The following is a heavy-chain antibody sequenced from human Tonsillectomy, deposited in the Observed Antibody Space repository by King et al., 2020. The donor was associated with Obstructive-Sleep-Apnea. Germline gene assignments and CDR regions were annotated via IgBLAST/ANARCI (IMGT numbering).Heavy chain of an antibody. D-gene: IGHD4-17*01. Sequence: VQLVESGGGLVQPGRSLRLSCAASGFTFDDYAMHWVRQAPGKGLEWVSGISWNSGSIGYADSVKGRFTISRDNAKNSLYLQMNSLRAEDTALYYCAKATVTTLDYWGQGTLVTVSS. CDR1: GFTFDDYA. CDR2: ISWNSGSI. CDR3: AKATVTTLDY. J-gene: IGHJ4*02. V-gene: IGHV3-9*01.